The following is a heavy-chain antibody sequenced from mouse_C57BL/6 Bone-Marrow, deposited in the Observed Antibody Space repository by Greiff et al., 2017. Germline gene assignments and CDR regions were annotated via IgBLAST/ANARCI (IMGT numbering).Heavy chain of an antibody. CDR2: IYPRSGNT. CDR3: ARRGCYAYYFDY. CDR1: GYTFTSYG. Sequence: VQLQQSGAELARPGASVKLSCKASGYTFTSYGISWVKQRTGQGLEWIGEIYPRSGNTYYNEKFKGKATLPAAKSSSTAYMELRILTSEGSAVXFYARRGCYAYYFDYWGQGTTLTVSS. D-gene: IGHD6-5*01. J-gene: IGHJ2*01. V-gene: IGHV1-81*01.